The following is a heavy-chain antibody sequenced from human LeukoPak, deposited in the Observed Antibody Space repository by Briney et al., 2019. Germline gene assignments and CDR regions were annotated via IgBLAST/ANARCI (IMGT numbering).Heavy chain of an antibody. Sequence: GGSLRLSCVASGFTFSTYGMSWVRQAPGKGLEWVAAVSSTGSRTYYPDSLTGRFIISRDNSQNTVFLQMNSLRPEDTDFYFCAKDGPLLWFGPTDAWGQGILVTVSS. CDR3: AKDGPLLWFGPTDA. CDR1: GFTFSTYG. J-gene: IGHJ5*02. D-gene: IGHD3-10*01. V-gene: IGHV3-23*01. CDR2: VSSTGSRT.